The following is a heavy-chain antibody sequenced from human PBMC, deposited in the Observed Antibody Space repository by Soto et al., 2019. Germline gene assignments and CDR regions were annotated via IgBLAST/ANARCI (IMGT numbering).Heavy chain of an antibody. J-gene: IGHJ6*02. D-gene: IGHD2-21*01. CDR1: GGSFSGYY. V-gene: IGHV4-34*01. CDR2: INHSGST. Sequence: SETLSLTCALYGGSFSGYYWSWIRQPPGKGLEWIGEINHSGSTNYNPSLKSRVTISVDTSKNQFSLKLSSVTAADTAVYYCARDRPFNSNSPHYYYYGMDVWGQGTTVTVS. CDR3: ARDRPFNSNSPHYYYYGMDV.